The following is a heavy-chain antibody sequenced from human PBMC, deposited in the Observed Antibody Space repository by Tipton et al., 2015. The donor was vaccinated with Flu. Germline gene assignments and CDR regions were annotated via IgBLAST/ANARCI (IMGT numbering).Heavy chain of an antibody. J-gene: IGHJ6*03. Sequence: TLSLTCTVSGGSITSYHWSWIRQPPGKGLEWIGYIFYSGSTNYNPSLKSRVTISVDTSKNQFSLNLNSVTAADTAVYYCAREGTIFGVVNAMGVWGEGTTVTVSS. CDR3: AREGTIFGVVNAMGV. CDR2: IFYSGST. CDR1: GGSITSYH. V-gene: IGHV4-59*01. D-gene: IGHD3-3*01.